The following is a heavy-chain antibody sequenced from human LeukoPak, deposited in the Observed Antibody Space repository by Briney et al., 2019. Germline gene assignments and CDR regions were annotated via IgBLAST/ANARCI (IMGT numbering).Heavy chain of an antibody. CDR1: GGSISSYY. D-gene: IGHD3-10*01. V-gene: IGHV4-59*01. Sequence: PSETLSLTCTVSGGSISSYYWSWIRQPPGKGLEWIGYIYYSGSTNYNPSLKSRVTISVDTSKNQFSLKLSSVTAADTAVYYCARDRGAPGYNWFDPWGQGTLVTVSS. CDR2: IYYSGST. CDR3: ARDRGAPGYNWFDP. J-gene: IGHJ5*02.